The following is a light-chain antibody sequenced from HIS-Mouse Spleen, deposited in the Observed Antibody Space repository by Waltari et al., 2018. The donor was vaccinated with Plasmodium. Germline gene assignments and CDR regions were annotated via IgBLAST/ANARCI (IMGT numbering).Light chain of an antibody. J-gene: IGKJ3*01. Sequence: EIVMTQSPATLSVSPGERATLSCRASQSVSSNLAWYQQKPGQAPRLLIYGASTRATGIPARCSVSGSWTDFTLTISSLQSEDFAVYYCQQYNNWSFTFGPGTKVDIK. CDR1: QSVSSN. V-gene: IGKV3-15*01. CDR3: QQYNNWSFT. CDR2: GAS.